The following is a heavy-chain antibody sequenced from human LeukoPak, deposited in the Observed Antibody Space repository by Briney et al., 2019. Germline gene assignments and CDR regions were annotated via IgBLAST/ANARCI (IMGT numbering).Heavy chain of an antibody. J-gene: IGHJ3*02. CDR3: ARDQGGYLISGAFDI. CDR2: IYYSGST. CDR1: GGSISSYY. D-gene: IGHD3-16*01. Sequence: KPSETLSLTCMVSGGSISSYYWGWIRQPPGKGLEWIGYIYYSGSTNYNPSLKSRVTISVDTSKNQFSLKLSSVTAADTAVYYCARDQGGYLISGAFDIWGQGTMVTVSS. V-gene: IGHV4-59*01.